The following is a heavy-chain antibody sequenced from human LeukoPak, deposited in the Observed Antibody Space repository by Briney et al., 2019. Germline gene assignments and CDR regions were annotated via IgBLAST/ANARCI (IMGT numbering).Heavy chain of an antibody. V-gene: IGHV3-53*01. J-gene: IGHJ4*02. Sequence: GGSLRLSCAASGFTFSSYTMSWVRQAPGKGLEWVSVIYSGGSTYYTDSVKGRFTISRDKSKNTLYLQMNSLRADDTAVYYCARGPLRFLERALDYWGQGTLVTVSS. CDR2: IYSGGST. CDR3: ARGPLRFLERALDY. D-gene: IGHD3-3*01. CDR1: GFTFSSYT.